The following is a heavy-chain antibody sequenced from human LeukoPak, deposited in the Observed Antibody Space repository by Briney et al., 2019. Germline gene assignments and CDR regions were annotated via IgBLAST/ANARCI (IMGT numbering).Heavy chain of an antibody. CDR3: ARGGAARLHFQN. V-gene: IGHV4-61*01. D-gene: IGHD6-6*01. J-gene: IGHJ1*01. CDR1: VGSVSNGNYY. CDR2: IYYTGST. Sequence: SETLSLTCTVSVGSVSNGNYYWSWLRQPPGKALEWIGYIYYTGSTYYNPSLQSRVTISVDTSKNQFSLNLNSVTAADTAVYYCARGGAARLHFQNWGQGTLVTVSS.